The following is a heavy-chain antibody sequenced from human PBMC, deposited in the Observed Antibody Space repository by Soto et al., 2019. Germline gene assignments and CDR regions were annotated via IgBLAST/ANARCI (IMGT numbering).Heavy chain of an antibody. CDR2: ISAGGGST. J-gene: IGHJ3*02. Sequence: GGSLRLSCAASGFTFSTYAMSWVRQAPGKGLEWVSAISAGGGSTYYADSVKGRFTIARDNSINTLYMQTNSLKTEDTAVYYCAHPRGYGVFDAYDIWGQGAMVTVSS. CDR3: AHPRGYGVFDAYDI. D-gene: IGHD4-17*01. CDR1: GFTFSTYA. V-gene: IGHV3-23*01.